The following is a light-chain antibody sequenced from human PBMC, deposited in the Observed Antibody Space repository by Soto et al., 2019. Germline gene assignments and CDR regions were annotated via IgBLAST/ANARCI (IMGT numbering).Light chain of an antibody. CDR1: QGISRW. CDR2: DAS. V-gene: IGKV1-5*01. J-gene: IGKJ1*01. Sequence: DIQMTLSPSTLSASLGDRVTITCRASQGISRWLAWYQQRPGKAPKLLIYDASTLHSGVSSRFSGSGSGTEFTLTISSLQPNDSATYYCQQYTTYWTFGQGTKVEIK. CDR3: QQYTTYWT.